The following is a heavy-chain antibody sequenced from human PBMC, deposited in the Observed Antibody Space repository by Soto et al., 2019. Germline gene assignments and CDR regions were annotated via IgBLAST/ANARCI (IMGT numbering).Heavy chain of an antibody. CDR1: GGSFSGYY. D-gene: IGHD3-16*01. CDR3: ARSNTFGGVDLFDY. CDR2: INHSGST. J-gene: IGHJ4*02. V-gene: IGHV4-34*01. Sequence: PSETLSLTCAVYGGSFSGYYWSWIRQPPGKGLEWIGEINHSGSTNYNPSLKSRVTISVDTSKNQFSLKLSSVTAADTAVYYCARSNTFGGVDLFDYWGQGTLVTVSS.